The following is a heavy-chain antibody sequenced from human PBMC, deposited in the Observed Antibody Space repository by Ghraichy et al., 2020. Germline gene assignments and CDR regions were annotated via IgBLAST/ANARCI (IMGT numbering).Heavy chain of an antibody. CDR1: GFTFSSYG. D-gene: IGHD4-23*01. CDR3: GRDLSYGGTDD. Sequence: GESLNISCAASGFTFSSYGMHWVRQAPGKGLEWVAAIQFDGSIEYYGDSVKGRFTISRDDSKNTLSLQMNSLRAEDTAVYYCGRDLSYGGTDDWGQGTLVTVSS. CDR2: IQFDGSIE. J-gene: IGHJ4*02. V-gene: IGHV3-33*01.